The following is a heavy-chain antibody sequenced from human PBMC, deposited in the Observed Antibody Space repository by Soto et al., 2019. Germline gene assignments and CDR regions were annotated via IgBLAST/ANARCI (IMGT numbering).Heavy chain of an antibody. CDR2: INAQSGDT. CDR1: GYTFTDYF. V-gene: IGHV1-2*02. J-gene: IGHJ6*02. CDR3: ARPMVSVSLGRSYLYGVGL. Sequence: ASVKVSCKTSGYTFTDYFLHWVRLAPGQGPQWLGWINAQSGDTLYAQKFRGRVTLTRDTSMNTAYMELTSLRSDDTAVYFCARPMVSVSLGRSYLYGVGLWGQGTTVTVSS. D-gene: IGHD2-8*01.